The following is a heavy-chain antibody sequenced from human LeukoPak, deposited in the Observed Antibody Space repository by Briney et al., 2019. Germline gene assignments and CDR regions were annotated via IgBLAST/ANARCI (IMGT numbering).Heavy chain of an antibody. J-gene: IGHJ6*03. CDR2: IYYSGST. CDR3: ARVGQARPYSYYYYYMDV. Sequence: SETLSLTCTVSGGSISSYYWSWIRQPPGKGLEWIGYIYYSGSTNYNPSLKSRVTISVDTSKNQFSLKLSSVTAADTAVYYCARVGQARPYSYYYYYMDVWGKGTTVTVSS. CDR1: GGSISSYY. V-gene: IGHV4-59*12. D-gene: IGHD6-6*01.